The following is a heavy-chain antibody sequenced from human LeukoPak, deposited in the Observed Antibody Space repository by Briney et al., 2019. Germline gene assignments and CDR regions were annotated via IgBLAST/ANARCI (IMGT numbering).Heavy chain of an antibody. D-gene: IGHD3-10*01. CDR1: GGSISSGDYY. Sequence: SETLSLTCTVSGGSISSGDYYWSWIRQPPGKGLEWIGYIYYSGSTYYNPSLKSRVTISVDTSKNQFSLKLSSVTAADTAVYYCARWFGELSSPFDYWGQGTLVTVSS. V-gene: IGHV4-30-4*01. J-gene: IGHJ4*02. CDR2: IYYSGST. CDR3: ARWFGELSSPFDY.